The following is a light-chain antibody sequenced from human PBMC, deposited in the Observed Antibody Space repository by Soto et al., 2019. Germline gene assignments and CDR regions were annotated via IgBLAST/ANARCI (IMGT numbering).Light chain of an antibody. V-gene: IGKV4-1*01. CDR2: WAS. J-gene: IGKJ1*01. Sequence: DIVMTQSPDSLAVSLGERATINCKSSQSVLYSPNNKNYLAWYQHKPGQPPKMLIYWASIRESGVPDRFSGSVSGTDFTLTISSLQSEDVAVYYCQQYTNSWSFGQGTKVEIK. CDR1: QSVLYSPNNKNY. CDR3: QQYTNSWS.